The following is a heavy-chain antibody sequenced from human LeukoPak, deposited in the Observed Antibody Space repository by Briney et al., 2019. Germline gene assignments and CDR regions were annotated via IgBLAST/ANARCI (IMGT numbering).Heavy chain of an antibody. CDR1: GGTFSSYA. CDR3: ATGAAIRSYYYGMDV. V-gene: IGHV1-69*13. D-gene: IGHD2-21*01. CDR2: IIPIFGTA. Sequence: SVKVSCKASGGTFSSYAISWVRQAPGQGLEWMGGIIPIFGTANYAQKFQGRVTITADESTSTAYMELSSLRSEDTAVYYCATGAAIRSYYYGMDVWGQGTTVTVSS. J-gene: IGHJ6*02.